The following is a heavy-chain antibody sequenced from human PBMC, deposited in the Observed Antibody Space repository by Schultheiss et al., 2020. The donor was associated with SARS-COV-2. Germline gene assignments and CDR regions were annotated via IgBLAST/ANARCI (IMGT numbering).Heavy chain of an antibody. CDR1: GFTFSDYW. V-gene: IGHV3-7*01. CDR3: ARGLQGHHAFDI. CDR2: ISQDGNNK. Sequence: GGSLRLSCATSGFTFSDYWMTWVRQAPGKGLEWVAIISQDGNNKNYVDSVRGRFTISRDNAKNSLYLQMNSLRAEDTAVYYCARGLQGHHAFDIWGQGTMVTVSS. D-gene: IGHD5-24*01. J-gene: IGHJ3*02.